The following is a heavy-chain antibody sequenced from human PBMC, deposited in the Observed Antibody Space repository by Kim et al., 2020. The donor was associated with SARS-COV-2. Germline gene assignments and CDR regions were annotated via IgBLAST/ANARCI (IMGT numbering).Heavy chain of an antibody. J-gene: IGHJ4*02. CDR1: GFTFDDYT. CDR3: AKDRAGDCGGDCYSGLDC. V-gene: IGHV3-43*01. CDR2: ISWDGGST. Sequence: GGSLRLSCAASGFTFDDYTMHWVRQAPGKGLEWVSLISWDGGSTYYADSVKGRFTISRDNSKNSLYLQMNSLRTEDTALYYCAKDRAGDCGGDCYSGLDCWGQGTLVTVSS. D-gene: IGHD2-21*02.